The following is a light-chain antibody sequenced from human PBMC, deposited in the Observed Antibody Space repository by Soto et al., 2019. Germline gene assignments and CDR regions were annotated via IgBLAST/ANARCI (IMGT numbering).Light chain of an antibody. V-gene: IGKV3-20*01. Sequence: EIVLTQSPGTLSLSPGERATLSCRASQSVSSTYLAWYQQKPGQAPRLIIYGASSRATGIPDRFSGSGYRTDFTLTISRLEPEEFAVYYCQKYGSLTSSTFGQGTKLEIK. CDR2: GAS. CDR3: QKYGSLTSST. J-gene: IGKJ1*01. CDR1: QSVSSTY.